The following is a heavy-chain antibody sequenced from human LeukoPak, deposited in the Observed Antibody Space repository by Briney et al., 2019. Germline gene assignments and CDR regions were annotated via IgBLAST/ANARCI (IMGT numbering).Heavy chain of an antibody. CDR1: GGSFSGYY. CDR2: INHGGST. CDR3: AGSTVTTGFDY. V-gene: IGHV4-34*01. J-gene: IGHJ4*02. Sequence: KPSETLSLTCAVYGGSFSGYYWSWIRQPPGKGLEWIGEINHGGSTNYNPSLKSRVTISVDTSKNQFSLKLSSVTAADTAVYYCAGSTVTTGFDYWGQGTLVTVSS. D-gene: IGHD4-17*01.